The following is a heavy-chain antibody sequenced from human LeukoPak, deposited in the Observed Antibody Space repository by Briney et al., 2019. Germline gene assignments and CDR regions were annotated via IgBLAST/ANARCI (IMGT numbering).Heavy chain of an antibody. CDR2: IYNSEYT. Sequence: SGTLSLTCTVSGGSSSGYYWSWIRQPPGKGLEWIGYIYNSEYTSYNPSLKSRVSILFDTSENQFSLRLTSVTAADTAVYYCARNWGSGGSYFFDYWGQGILVTVS. V-gene: IGHV4-4*09. CDR3: ARNWGSGGSYFFDY. CDR1: GGSSSGYY. D-gene: IGHD6-19*01. J-gene: IGHJ4*02.